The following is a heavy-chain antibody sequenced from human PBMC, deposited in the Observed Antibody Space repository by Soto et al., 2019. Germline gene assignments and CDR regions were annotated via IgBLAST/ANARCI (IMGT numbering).Heavy chain of an antibody. J-gene: IGHJ4*02. CDR1: GGTFSSYA. V-gene: IGHV1-69*06. Sequence: GASVKVSCKASGGTFSSYAISWVRQAPGQGLEWMGGIIPIFGTANYAQKFQGRVTITADKSTSTAYMKLSSLRSEDTAVYYCATVGNQYSSGWFLDYWGQGTLVTVSS. D-gene: IGHD6-19*01. CDR3: ATVGNQYSSGWFLDY. CDR2: IIPIFGTA.